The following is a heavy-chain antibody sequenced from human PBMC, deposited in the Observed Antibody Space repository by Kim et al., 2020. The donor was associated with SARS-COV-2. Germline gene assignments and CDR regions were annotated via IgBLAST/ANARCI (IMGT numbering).Heavy chain of an antibody. Sequence: ASVKVSCKASGYAFSDYSIHWVRQAPGQGLEWMGWINPNTGDAHYAQKFQGWVTINRDTSISTAYMEVTSLKSDDTAVYYCARDLGGFDSSGYFCYWGQGTLVTVSS. CDR3: ARDLGGFDSSGYFCY. CDR1: GYAFSDYS. J-gene: IGHJ4*01. D-gene: IGHD6-25*01. V-gene: IGHV1-2*04. CDR2: INPNTGDA.